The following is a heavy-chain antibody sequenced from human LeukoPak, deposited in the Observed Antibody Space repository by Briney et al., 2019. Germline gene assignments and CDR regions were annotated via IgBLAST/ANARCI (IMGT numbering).Heavy chain of an antibody. CDR1: GGSISSSSYY. CDR2: IYHSGST. CDR3: ARGSGDYSSDAFDI. J-gene: IGHJ3*02. V-gene: IGHV4-39*07. Sequence: SETLSLTCTVSGGSISSSSYYWGWIRQPPGTGLEWIGSIYHSGSTYYNPSLKSRVTISVDTSKNQFSLKLSSVTAADTAVYYCARGSGDYSSDAFDIWGQGTMVTVSS. D-gene: IGHD4-17*01.